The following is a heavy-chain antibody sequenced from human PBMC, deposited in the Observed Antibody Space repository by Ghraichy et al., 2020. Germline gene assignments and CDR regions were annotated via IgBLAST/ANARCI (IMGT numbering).Heavy chain of an antibody. J-gene: IGHJ4*02. V-gene: IGHV3-23*01. Sequence: SCAASGFTFSGYAMTWVRQAPGTGLEFVSSLDARGNNTYYADSVKGRFTISRDNSKNTLYLQMDSLRAEDTAVYYCAKDRIRNSDYWGQGTLVTVSS. CDR3: AKDRIRNSDY. CDR2: LDARGNNT. D-gene: IGHD3-9*01. CDR1: GFTFSGYA.